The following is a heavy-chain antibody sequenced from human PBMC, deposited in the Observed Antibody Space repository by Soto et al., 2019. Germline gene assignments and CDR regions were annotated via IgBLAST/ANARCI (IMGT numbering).Heavy chain of an antibody. CDR1: GFTFSSYA. D-gene: IGHD2-2*01. CDR2: ISGSGGST. J-gene: IGHJ4*02. V-gene: IGHV3-23*01. CDR3: AKVRHCSSTSCPKAFDY. Sequence: LRLSCAASGFTFSSYAMSWVRQAPGKGLEWVSAISGSGGSTYYADSVKGRFTISRDNSKNTLYLQMNSLRAEDTAVYYCAKVRHCSSTSCPKAFDYWGQGTLVTVSS.